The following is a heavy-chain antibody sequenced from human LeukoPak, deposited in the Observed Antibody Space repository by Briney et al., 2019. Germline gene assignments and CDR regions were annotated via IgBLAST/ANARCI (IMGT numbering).Heavy chain of an antibody. CDR3: ARRCGRYQLLFYAFDI. Sequence: ASVKVSCKASGYTFTGYYMHWVRQAPGQGLEWMGWINPNSGGTNYAQKFQGRVTMTRDTSISTAYMELSRLRSDDTAVYYCARRCGRYQLLFYAFDIWGQGTMVTVSS. CDR2: INPNSGGT. V-gene: IGHV1-2*02. D-gene: IGHD2-2*01. J-gene: IGHJ3*02. CDR1: GYTFTGYY.